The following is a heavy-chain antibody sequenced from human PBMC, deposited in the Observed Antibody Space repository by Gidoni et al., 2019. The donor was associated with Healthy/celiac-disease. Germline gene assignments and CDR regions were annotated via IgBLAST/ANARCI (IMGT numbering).Heavy chain of an antibody. V-gene: IGHV4-34*01. CDR2: INHSGST. J-gene: IGHJ4*02. Sequence: QVQLQQWGAGLLKPSETLSLTCAVYGGSFSGYYWSWIRQPPGKGLEWIGEINHSGSTNYNPSLKSRVTISVDTSKNQFSLKLSSVTAADTAVYYCARAGQQQPEGYFDYWGQGTLVTVSS. CDR1: GGSFSGYY. D-gene: IGHD6-13*01. CDR3: ARAGQQQPEGYFDY.